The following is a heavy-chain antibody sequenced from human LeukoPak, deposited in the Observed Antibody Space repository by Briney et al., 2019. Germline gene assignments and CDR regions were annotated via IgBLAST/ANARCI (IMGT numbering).Heavy chain of an antibody. V-gene: IGHV3-23*01. CDR3: AKDPYGTRYFDY. CDR1: GFTFSSHA. D-gene: IGHD2-2*01. Sequence: GASLRLSCAASGFTFSSHALSWGRQAPGKGLEWVSSLSGSGYNTYYADLVKGRFTISRDNSKNTVYLQMNSLRAEDTAVYYCAKDPYGTRYFDYWGQGTLVTVSS. J-gene: IGHJ4*02. CDR2: LSGSGYNT.